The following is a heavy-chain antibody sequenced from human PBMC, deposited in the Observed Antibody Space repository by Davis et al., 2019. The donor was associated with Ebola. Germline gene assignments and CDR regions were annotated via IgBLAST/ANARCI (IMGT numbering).Heavy chain of an antibody. D-gene: IGHD5-12*01. V-gene: IGHV4-59*08. Sequence: SETLSLTCTVSGGSISAYYWSWIRQPPGKGLEWIGYIYYSGSTNYNPSLKSRVTISVDTSKNQFSLKLSSVTAADTAVYYCARHHGGNSGYDLDYWGQGTLVTVSS. CDR1: GGSISAYY. CDR2: IYYSGST. J-gene: IGHJ4*02. CDR3: ARHHGGNSGYDLDY.